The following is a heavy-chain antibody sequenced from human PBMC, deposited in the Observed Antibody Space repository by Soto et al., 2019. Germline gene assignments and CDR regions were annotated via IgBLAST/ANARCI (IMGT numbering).Heavy chain of an antibody. CDR3: ARDSIMGWDAYYSYYYYGMDV. Sequence: SVKVSCKASGYTFTSYGISWVRQAPGQGLEWMGWISAYNGNTNYAQKLQGRVTMTTDTSTSTAYMELRSLRSDDTAVYYCARDSIMGWDAYYSYYYYGMDVWGQGTTVTVSS. V-gene: IGHV1-18*04. D-gene: IGHD3-16*01. CDR2: ISAYNGNT. CDR1: GYTFTSYG. J-gene: IGHJ6*02.